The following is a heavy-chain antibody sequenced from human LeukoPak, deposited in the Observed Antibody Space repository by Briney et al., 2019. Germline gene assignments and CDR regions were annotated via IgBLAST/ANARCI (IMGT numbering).Heavy chain of an antibody. D-gene: IGHD6-19*01. V-gene: IGHV4-59*01. CDR1: GGSISSYY. CDR3: ARDPGHYSSGWRFAFDI. Sequence: PSETLSLTCTVSGGSISSYYWSWIRQPPGKGLEWIGYIYYSGSTNYNPSLKSRVTISVDTSKNQFSLKLSSVTAADTAVYYCARDPGHYSSGWRFAFDIWGQGTMVTVSS. J-gene: IGHJ3*02. CDR2: IYYSGST.